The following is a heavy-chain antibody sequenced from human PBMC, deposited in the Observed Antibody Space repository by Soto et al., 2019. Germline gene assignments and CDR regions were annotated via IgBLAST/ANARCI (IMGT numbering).Heavy chain of an antibody. CDR1: GFSLSNNG. D-gene: IGHD3-22*01. CDR2: ISYDGNNK. V-gene: IGHV3-30*18. CDR3: AKGGSGNYLTYYYYYGMDV. Sequence: QVQLVESGGVVVQPGRSLRLSCAASGFSLSNNGMHWVRKAPGKGLEWVAVISYDGNNKYYADSVKGRFTISRDNSKNTVYMKMNNLRDEDNAMYYCAKGGSGNYLTYYYYYGMDVWGQGTTVTVSS. J-gene: IGHJ6*02.